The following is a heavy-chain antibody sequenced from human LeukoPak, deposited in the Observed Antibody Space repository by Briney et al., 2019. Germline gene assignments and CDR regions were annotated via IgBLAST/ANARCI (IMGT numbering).Heavy chain of an antibody. V-gene: IGHV4-39*07. J-gene: IGHJ5*02. D-gene: IGHD3-9*01. CDR2: IYYSGST. CDR3: ARDKLYYDILTGYYTSSWFDP. Sequence: ASETLSLTCTVSGGSISSYYWGWIRQPPGKGLEWIGSIYYSGSTYYNPSLKSRVTISVDTSKNQFSLKLSSVTAADTAVYYCARDKLYYDILTGYYTSSWFDPWGQGTLVTVSS. CDR1: GGSISSYY.